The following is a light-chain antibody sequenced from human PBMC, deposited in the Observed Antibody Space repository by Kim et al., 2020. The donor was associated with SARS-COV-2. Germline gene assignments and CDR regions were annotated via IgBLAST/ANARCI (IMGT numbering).Light chain of an antibody. CDR3: QVWDSSSDHLVV. Sequence: PGKTARITCGGNNIGSKSVHWYQQKPGQAPVLVVYDDSDRPSGIPERFSGSNSGNTATLTISRVEAVDEADYYCQVWDSSSDHLVVFGGGTQLTVL. CDR1: NIGSKS. V-gene: IGLV3-21*03. CDR2: DDS. J-gene: IGLJ2*01.